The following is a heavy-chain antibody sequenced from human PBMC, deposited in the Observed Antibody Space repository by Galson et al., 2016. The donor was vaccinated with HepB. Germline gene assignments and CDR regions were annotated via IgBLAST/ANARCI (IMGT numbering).Heavy chain of an antibody. J-gene: IGHJ4*02. D-gene: IGHD3-16*02. CDR2: RSGSGDVT. Sequence: SLRLSCAASGFPFSPYAMSWVRQPPGKGLEWVSSRSGSGDVTHDEDSVQGRFTISRDNSKNTLYLQMNSLRAEDTALYYCAKSGVWGTHRSPDYWGQGTLVTVSS. CDR3: AKSGVWGTHRSPDY. V-gene: IGHV3-23*01. CDR1: GFPFSPYA.